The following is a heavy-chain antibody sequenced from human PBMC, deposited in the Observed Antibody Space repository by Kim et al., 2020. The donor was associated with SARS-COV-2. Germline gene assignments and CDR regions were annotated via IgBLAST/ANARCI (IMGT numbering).Heavy chain of an antibody. CDR3: ARDCIGYSSGWYGMDV. CDR2: INHSGST. J-gene: IGHJ6*02. Sequence: SETLSLTCAVYGGSFSGYYWSWIRQPPGKGLEWIGEINHSGSTNYNPSLKSRVTISVDTSKNQFSLKLSSVTAADTAVYYCARDCIGYSSGWYGMDVWGQGTTVTVSS. CDR1: GGSFSGYY. V-gene: IGHV4-34*01. D-gene: IGHD6-19*01.